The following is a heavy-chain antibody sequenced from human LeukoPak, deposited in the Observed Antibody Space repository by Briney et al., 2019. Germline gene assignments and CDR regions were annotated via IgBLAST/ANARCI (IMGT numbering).Heavy chain of an antibody. D-gene: IGHD2-15*01. Sequence: SETLSLTRTVSGGSISSYYWSWIRQPPGKGLEWIGYFYYSGSTNSNPSLKSRVTISVDTSKNQFSLRLNSVTAADTAVYYCARMDCSGGSCYSFDYWGQGTLVTVSS. CDR2: FYYSGST. CDR1: GGSISSYY. J-gene: IGHJ4*02. V-gene: IGHV4-59*01. CDR3: ARMDCSGGSCYSFDY.